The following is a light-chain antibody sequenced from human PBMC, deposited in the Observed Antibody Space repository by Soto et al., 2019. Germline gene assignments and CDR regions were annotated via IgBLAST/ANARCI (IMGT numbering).Light chain of an antibody. CDR2: DAS. CDR3: QQYNNFPIT. Sequence: DIQMTQSPSSLSSSVVDRVSITCQASQHINIYLNWYQHQPGKAPKLLIFDASNLATGVPSRFSGSGSGTDFTFTISSLQPEDFATYYCQQYNNFPITFGQGTRLEIK. V-gene: IGKV1-33*01. CDR1: QHINIY. J-gene: IGKJ5*01.